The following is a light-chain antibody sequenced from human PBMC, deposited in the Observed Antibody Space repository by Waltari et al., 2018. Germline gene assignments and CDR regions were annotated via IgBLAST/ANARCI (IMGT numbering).Light chain of an antibody. J-gene: IGLJ2*01. V-gene: IGLV2-14*03. CDR3: CSQSSFNGVI. Sequence: QSALTQPAYVSGSPGQSITISCTGSSSDVGGDDSVSWYQDHPGQAPKVIIYDVNNRPSGVSDRFSGSKSGNTASLTISGLQAEDEADYYCCSQSSFNGVIFGGGTKLTVL. CDR1: SSDVGGDDS. CDR2: DVN.